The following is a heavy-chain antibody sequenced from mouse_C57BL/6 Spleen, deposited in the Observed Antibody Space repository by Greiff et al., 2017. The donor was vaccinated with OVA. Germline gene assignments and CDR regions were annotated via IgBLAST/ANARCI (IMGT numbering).Heavy chain of an antibody. CDR1: GYTFTSYG. J-gene: IGHJ3*01. CDR3: ASRGDYYDYDGAWFAY. D-gene: IGHD2-4*01. CDR2: IYPRSGNT. Sequence: VQLQQSGAELARPGASVKLSCKASGYTFTSYGISWVKQRTGQGLEWIGEIYPRSGNTYYNEKFKGKATLTADKSSSTAYMELRSLTSEDSAVYFCASRGDYYDYDGAWFAYWGQGTLVTVSA. V-gene: IGHV1-81*01.